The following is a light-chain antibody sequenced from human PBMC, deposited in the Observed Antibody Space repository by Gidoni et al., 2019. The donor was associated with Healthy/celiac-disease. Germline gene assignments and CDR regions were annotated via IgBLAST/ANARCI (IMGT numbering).Light chain of an antibody. CDR1: QSVLYSSHNKNY. CDR3: QQYYSTPPT. J-gene: IGKJ1*01. Sequence: DILKTQPPPSLAVCLGERATINCKSSQSVLYSSHNKNYLAWYQQKTGQPPKLLIYWASTRDSGVPDRFSGSGSGTDFTLTISSLQAEDVAVYYCQQYYSTPPTFGQXTKVEIK. CDR2: WAS. V-gene: IGKV4-1*01.